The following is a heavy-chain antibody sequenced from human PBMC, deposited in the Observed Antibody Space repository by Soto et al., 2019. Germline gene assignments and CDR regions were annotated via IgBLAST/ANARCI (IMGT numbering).Heavy chain of an antibody. CDR2: IYHSGST. J-gene: IGHJ6*02. CDR3: ARDPADPGSIAAAGTRYYYYGMDV. V-gene: IGHV4-4*02. D-gene: IGHD6-13*01. Sequence: QVQLQESGPGLVKPSGTLSLTCAVSGGSISSSNWWSWVRQPPGKGLEWIGEIYHSGSTNYNPSRKSRVTISVDKSKNQFSLKLSSVTAADTAVYYCARDPADPGSIAAAGTRYYYYGMDVWGQGTTVTVSS. CDR1: GGSISSSNW.